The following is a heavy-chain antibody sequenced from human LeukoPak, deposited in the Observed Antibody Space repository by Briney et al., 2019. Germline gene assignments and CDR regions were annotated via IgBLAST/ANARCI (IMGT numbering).Heavy chain of an antibody. CDR3: ARDGVLGGLFVWDY. V-gene: IGHV4-59*01. CDR1: GGSMSNSY. J-gene: IGHJ4*02. CDR2: ILYTGST. Sequence: SETLSLTCTVSGGSMSNSYWNWIRQPPGKGLEWIGCILYTGSTNYNPSLKSRVTISVDTSKNQFSLKLSSVTAADTAVYYCARDGVLGGLFVWDYWGQGTLITVSS. D-gene: IGHD3-16*01.